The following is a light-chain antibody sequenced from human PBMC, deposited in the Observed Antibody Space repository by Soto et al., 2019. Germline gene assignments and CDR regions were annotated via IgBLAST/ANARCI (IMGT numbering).Light chain of an antibody. J-gene: IGKJ3*01. CDR3: QQSYT. V-gene: IGKV4-1*01. CDR1: QSVLFSINQKNY. Sequence: DIVLTQSPDSVAVSLGEMATINCKSSQSVLFSINQKNYLAWYQQKPGKAPKLLIYAASSLQSGVPSRFSGSGSGTDFTLTISRLQPEDFATYYCQQSYTFGPGTKVDIK. CDR2: AAS.